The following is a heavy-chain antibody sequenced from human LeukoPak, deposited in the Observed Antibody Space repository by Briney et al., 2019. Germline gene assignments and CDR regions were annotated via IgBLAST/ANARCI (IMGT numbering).Heavy chain of an antibody. CDR2: IYHSGST. J-gene: IGHJ4*02. D-gene: IGHD4-17*01. Sequence: SRTLSLTCAVSGGSISSSNWWSWVRQPPGKGLEWIGEIYHSGSTNYNPSLKSRVTISVDKSKNQFSLKLSSVTAADTAVYYCARGPYGDYVSPLDYCGQGTLVTVSS. CDR1: GGSISSSNW. V-gene: IGHV4-4*02. CDR3: ARGPYGDYVSPLDY.